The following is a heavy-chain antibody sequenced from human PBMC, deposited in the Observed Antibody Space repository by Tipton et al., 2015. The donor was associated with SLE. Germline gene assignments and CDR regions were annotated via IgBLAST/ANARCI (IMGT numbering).Heavy chain of an antibody. J-gene: IGHJ4*02. V-gene: IGHV5-51*01. CDR3: ARQLDLTCDVDY. D-gene: IGHD4/OR15-4a*01. CDR2: IYPGDSDT. CDR1: GYTFTNYW. Sequence: QSGAEVKKPGESLKISCKGSGYTFTNYWIGWVRQMPGKGLEWMGIIYPGDSDTKYSPSFQGQFTISADKSISTAYLQWSSLKASDTAMYYCARQLDLTCDVDYWGQGTLVTVSS.